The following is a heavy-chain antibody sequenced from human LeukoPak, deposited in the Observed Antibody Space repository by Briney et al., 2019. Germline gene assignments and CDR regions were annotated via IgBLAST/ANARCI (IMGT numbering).Heavy chain of an antibody. CDR3: AKWTVTYGDYVDDY. D-gene: IGHD4-17*01. V-gene: IGHV3-33*06. CDR2: IWYDGTNK. CDR1: GFIFSSFV. Sequence: GRSLTLSCAASGFIFSSFVMHWVRQAPGQALEWVAVIWYDGTNKYYADSVKGRFTVSRDNPNNTLYLQMNSLRAEDTAVYYCAKWTVTYGDYVDDYWGQGTLVTVSP. J-gene: IGHJ4*02.